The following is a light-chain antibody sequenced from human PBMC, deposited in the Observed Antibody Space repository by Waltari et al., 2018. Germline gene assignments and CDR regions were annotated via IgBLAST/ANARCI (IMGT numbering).Light chain of an antibody. J-gene: IGLJ2*01. V-gene: IGLV3-19*01. Sequence: SSELTQDPAVSVALGQTVRITCQGDSLRRNYASWYQQKPGQAPVLVIYGKNNRPSGIPDRFAVSSSGNTASLTITGAQAEDEADYYCNSRDSSGNHLRVFGGGTKLTVL. CDR2: GKN. CDR3: NSRDSSGNHLRV. CDR1: SLRRNY.